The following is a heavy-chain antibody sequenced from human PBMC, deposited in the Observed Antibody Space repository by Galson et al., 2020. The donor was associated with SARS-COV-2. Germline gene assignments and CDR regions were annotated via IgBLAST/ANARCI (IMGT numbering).Heavy chain of an antibody. CDR3: ARDIVPADDAFDI. CDR1: GFTFSSYG. J-gene: IGHJ3*02. CDR2: IWYDGSNK. Sequence: GGSLRLSCAASGFTFSSYGMHWVRQAPGKGLEWVAVIWYDGSNKYYADSVKGRFTISRDNSKNTLYLQMNSLRAEDTAVYYCARDIVPADDAFDIWGQGTMVTVSS. V-gene: IGHV3-33*01. D-gene: IGHD2-2*01.